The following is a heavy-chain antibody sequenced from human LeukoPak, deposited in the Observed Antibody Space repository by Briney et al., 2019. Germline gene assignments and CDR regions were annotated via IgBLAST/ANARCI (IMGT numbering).Heavy chain of an antibody. D-gene: IGHD3-10*01. CDR2: IYYSGNT. V-gene: IGHV4-39*01. CDR1: GGSISSTRYY. CDR3: ARHGIYYGLGSSYGLPDGFDP. J-gene: IGHJ5*02. Sequence: PSETLSLTCTVSGGSISSTRYYWGWIRQPPGKGLEWIGSIYYSGNTYYNPSLKSRVTMSVDRSKNQFSLKLSSVTAADTAVYYCARHGIYYGLGSSYGLPDGFDPWGQGTQVTVSS.